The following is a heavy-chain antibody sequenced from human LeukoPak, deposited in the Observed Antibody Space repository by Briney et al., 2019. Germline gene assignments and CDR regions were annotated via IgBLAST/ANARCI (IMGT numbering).Heavy chain of an antibody. J-gene: IGHJ5*02. CDR3: ARRYCSSTSCHVRWFDP. V-gene: IGHV1-2*02. Sequence: ASVKVSCKASGYTFTGYYMHWVRQAPGQGLEWMGWSNPNSGGTNYAQKFQGRVTMTRDTSISTAYMELSRLRSDDTAVYYCARRYCSSTSCHVRWFDPWGQGTLVTVSS. CDR1: GYTFTGYY. CDR2: SNPNSGGT. D-gene: IGHD2-2*01.